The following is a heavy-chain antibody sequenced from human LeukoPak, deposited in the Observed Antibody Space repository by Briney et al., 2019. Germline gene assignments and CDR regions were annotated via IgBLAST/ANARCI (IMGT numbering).Heavy chain of an antibody. J-gene: IGHJ4*02. CDR1: GFTFSSYW. D-gene: IGHD4-17*01. CDR2: IKQDGSEK. Sequence: GGSLRLSCAASGFTFSSYWMSWVRQAPGKGLEWVANIKQDGSEKNYVDSVKGRLTISRDNAKNSLYLQMNSLRAEDSGVYYCAKDYGLEWGQGTLVTVSS. CDR3: AKDYGLE. V-gene: IGHV3-7*01.